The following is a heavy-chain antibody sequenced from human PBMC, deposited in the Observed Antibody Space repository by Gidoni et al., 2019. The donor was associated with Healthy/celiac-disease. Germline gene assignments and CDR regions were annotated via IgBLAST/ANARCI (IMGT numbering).Heavy chain of an antibody. J-gene: IGHJ4*02. CDR3: ARVVQWLGNLIDY. D-gene: IGHD6-19*01. Sequence: QVQLQQWGAGLWKPSETLSLTCAVYGGSFSGYYRSWIRQPPGKGLEWIGEINHSGSTNYNPSLKSRVTISVDTSKNQFSLKLSSVTAADTAVYYCARVVQWLGNLIDYWGQGTLVTVSS. CDR2: INHSGST. V-gene: IGHV4-34*01. CDR1: GGSFSGYY.